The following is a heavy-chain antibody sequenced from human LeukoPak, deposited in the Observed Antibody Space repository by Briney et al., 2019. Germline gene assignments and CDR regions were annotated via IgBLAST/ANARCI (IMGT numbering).Heavy chain of an antibody. Sequence: SETLSLTCAVYGGSFSGYYRSWIRQPPGKGLEWIGEINHSGSTNYNPSLKSRVTISVDTSKNQFSLKLSSVTAADTAVYYCARVGPAYYDSSGQNHDYWGQGTLVTVSS. CDR2: INHSGST. CDR3: ARVGPAYYDSSGQNHDY. D-gene: IGHD3-22*01. CDR1: GGSFSGYY. V-gene: IGHV4-34*01. J-gene: IGHJ4*02.